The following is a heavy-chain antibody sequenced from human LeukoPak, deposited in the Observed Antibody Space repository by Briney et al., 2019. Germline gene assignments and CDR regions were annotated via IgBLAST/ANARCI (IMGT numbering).Heavy chain of an antibody. CDR3: ARGKTSQNIVTRKTYNWFDP. J-gene: IGHJ5*02. Sequence: GGSLTLSCAASEFTFSSYNINWVRQAPAKGLEGVSSISSSSDYIYYADSVKGRFTISRDNAKNSLYLQMKSLRAEDTAVYYCARGKTSQNIVTRKTYNWFDPWGQGTLVTVSS. D-gene: IGHD2/OR15-2a*01. CDR2: ISSSSDYI. CDR1: EFTFSSYN. V-gene: IGHV3-21*01.